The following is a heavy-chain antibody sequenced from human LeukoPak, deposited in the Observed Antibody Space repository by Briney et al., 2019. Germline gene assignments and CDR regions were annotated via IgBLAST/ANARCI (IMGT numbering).Heavy chain of an antibody. D-gene: IGHD1-7*01. Sequence: PSQTLSLTCAVYGGSFSAYSWTWISQPPGKGLEWVGEIDQSGGTNYNPSLKSRVTLSLDTSKKHFFLILNSVTAADTAVYYCARTIELRLHYWGQGTPVTVSS. V-gene: IGHV4-34*01. CDR2: IDQSGGT. CDR1: GGSFSAYS. CDR3: ARTIELRLHY. J-gene: IGHJ4*02.